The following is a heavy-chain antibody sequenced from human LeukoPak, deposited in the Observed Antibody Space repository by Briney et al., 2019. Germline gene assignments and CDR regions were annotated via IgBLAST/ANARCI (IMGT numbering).Heavy chain of an antibody. CDR2: MNPNSGNT. CDR3: ARGVPYDFWSGSYYYYMDV. CDR1: GYTFTSYD. J-gene: IGHJ6*03. Sequence: ASVKVSCKASGYTFTSYDINWVRQATGQGLEWMGWMNPNSGNTGYAQKFQGRVTITRNTSISTAYMELSSLRSEDTAVYYCARGVPYDFWSGSYYYYMDVWGKGTTVTVSS. D-gene: IGHD3-3*01. V-gene: IGHV1-8*03.